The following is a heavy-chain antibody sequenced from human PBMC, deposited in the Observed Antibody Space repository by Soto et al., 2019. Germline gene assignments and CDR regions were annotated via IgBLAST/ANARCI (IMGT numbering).Heavy chain of an antibody. CDR1: GFSFSNYG. Sequence: GGSLRLSCAASGFSFSNYGMHWVRQAPGKGLEWVAVILHDGTNKYYADSVKGRFTVSRDNSKNTLYLQMNSLRPEDSAVYYCAKDWQWNLLAYYFDYWGQGTLVTVSS. J-gene: IGHJ4*02. CDR3: AKDWQWNLLAYYFDY. D-gene: IGHD1-26*01. V-gene: IGHV3-30*18. CDR2: ILHDGTNK.